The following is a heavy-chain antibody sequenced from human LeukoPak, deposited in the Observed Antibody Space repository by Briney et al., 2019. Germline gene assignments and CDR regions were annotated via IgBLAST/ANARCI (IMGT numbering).Heavy chain of an antibody. CDR1: GFTVSSNY. CDR3: VGTIAYRGSEY. D-gene: IGHD1-7*01. V-gene: IGHV3-53*01. Sequence: GESLRLSCAASGFTVSSNYMSWVRQAPGKGLEWVSVIYSGGSTKYADSVKGRFTISRDNSKNTVYLQMNGLRVEDTAVYYCVGTIAYRGSEYWGQGALVTVSS. J-gene: IGHJ4*02. CDR2: IYSGGST.